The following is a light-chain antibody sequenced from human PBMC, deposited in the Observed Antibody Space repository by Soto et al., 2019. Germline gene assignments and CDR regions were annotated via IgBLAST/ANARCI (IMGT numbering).Light chain of an antibody. J-gene: IGLJ3*02. Sequence: QSVLTQPPSVSGAPRQRVTISCSGSSSNIGKNAVNWYQQFPGKAPKLLIYHDDLLPSGVSDRFSGSKSGTSASLAISGLQAEDEADYYCATWDDILNALVFGGGTQLTVL. CDR3: ATWDDILNALV. CDR1: SSNIGKNA. CDR2: HDD. V-gene: IGLV1-36*01.